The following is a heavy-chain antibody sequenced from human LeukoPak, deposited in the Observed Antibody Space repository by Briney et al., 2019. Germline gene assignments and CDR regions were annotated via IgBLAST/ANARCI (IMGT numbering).Heavy chain of an antibody. CDR1: GGTFSSYA. Sequence: ASVKVSCKASGGTFSSYAISWVRQAPGQGLEWMGRIIPILGIANYAQKFQGRVTITADKSTSTAYMELSSLRSGDTAVYYCARIATSRFVSTTWFDPWGQGTLVTVSS. CDR3: ARIATSRFVSTTWFDP. CDR2: IIPILGIA. J-gene: IGHJ5*02. D-gene: IGHD1-1*01. V-gene: IGHV1-69*04.